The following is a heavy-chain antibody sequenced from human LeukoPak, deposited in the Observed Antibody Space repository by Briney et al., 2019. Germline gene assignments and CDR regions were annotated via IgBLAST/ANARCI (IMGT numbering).Heavy chain of an antibody. D-gene: IGHD6-13*01. CDR2: ISWNSGSI. Sequence: GGSLRLSCAASGFTFSSYVMSWVRQAPGKGLEWVSGISWNSGSIGYADSVKGRFTISRDNAKNSLYLQMNSLRAEDTALYYCAKDWSYSSSWFDYWGQGTLVTVSS. J-gene: IGHJ4*02. V-gene: IGHV3-9*01. CDR3: AKDWSYSSSWFDY. CDR1: GFTFSSYV.